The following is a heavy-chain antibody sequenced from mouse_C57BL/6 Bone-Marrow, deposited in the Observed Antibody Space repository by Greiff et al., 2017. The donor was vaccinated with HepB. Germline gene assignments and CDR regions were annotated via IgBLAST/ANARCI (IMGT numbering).Heavy chain of an antibody. Sequence: VQLQQSGAELVRPGASVTLSCKASGYTFTDYEMHWVKQTPVHGLEWIGAIDPETGGTAYNQKFKGKAILTADKSSSTAYMELRRLTSEDSAVYYCTRYGSSPAWFAYWGQGTLVTVSA. CDR3: TRYGSSPAWFAY. J-gene: IGHJ3*01. D-gene: IGHD1-1*01. V-gene: IGHV1-15*01. CDR1: GYTFTDYE. CDR2: IDPETGGT.